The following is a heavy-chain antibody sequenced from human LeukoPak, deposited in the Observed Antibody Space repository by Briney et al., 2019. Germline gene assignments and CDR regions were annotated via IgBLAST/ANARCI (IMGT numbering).Heavy chain of an antibody. V-gene: IGHV1-8*01. J-gene: IGHJ3*02. CDR3: ATYTAIVAGDAFDI. CDR1: GYTFTSYD. Sequence: ASVKVPCKASGYTFTSYDINWVRQATGQGLEWMGWMNPNSGNTGYAQNFQGRVTMTRNTSISTAYMELSSLRSEDTAVYYCATYTAIVAGDAFDIWGQGTMVTVSS. D-gene: IGHD5-18*01. CDR2: MNPNSGNT.